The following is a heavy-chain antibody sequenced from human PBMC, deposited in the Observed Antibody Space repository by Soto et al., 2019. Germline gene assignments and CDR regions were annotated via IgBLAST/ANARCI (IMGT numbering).Heavy chain of an antibody. CDR3: AKGTRSVADSQFDY. CDR1: GFTFSSYA. D-gene: IGHD6-19*01. CDR2: ISGTGGSI. V-gene: IGHV3-23*01. J-gene: IGHJ4*02. Sequence: GGSLRLSCVASGFTFSSYAMSWVRQAPGKGLEWVSAISGTGGSIYYADSVKGRFTISRDNSKNTLYLQINSLRAEDTAVYYCAKGTRSVADSQFDYWGRRTLVTVS.